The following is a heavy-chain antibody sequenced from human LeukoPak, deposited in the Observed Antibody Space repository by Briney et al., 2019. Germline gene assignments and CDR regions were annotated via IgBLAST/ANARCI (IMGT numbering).Heavy chain of an antibody. CDR1: GGSFSGYY. J-gene: IGHJ4*02. V-gene: IGHV4-34*01. D-gene: IGHD3-3*01. Sequence: SETLSLTCAVYGGSFSGYYWSWIRQPPGKGLEWIGEINHSGSTNYNPSLKSRVTISVDTSKNQFSLKLSSVTAADTAVYYRVRVNYDFWSDYYKGGLFDYWGQGTLVTVSS. CDR2: INHSGST. CDR3: VRVNYDFWSDYYKGGLFDY.